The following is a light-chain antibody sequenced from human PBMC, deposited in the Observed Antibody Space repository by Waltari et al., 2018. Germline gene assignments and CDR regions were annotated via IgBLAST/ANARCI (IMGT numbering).Light chain of an antibody. V-gene: IGKV4-1*01. CDR1: QSVLNRPDNQNC. CDR2: GAS. J-gene: IGKJ2*01. Sequence: DIAMTQSPNSLTESVGDRATTYCRSSQSVLNRPDNQNCLAWYQQKPGQPPKLLIYGASTRESGVSDRFSGSGSGTDFTLTITSLQAEDVAVYYCQQYYSPPHSFGQGTKLEI. CDR3: QQYYSPPHS.